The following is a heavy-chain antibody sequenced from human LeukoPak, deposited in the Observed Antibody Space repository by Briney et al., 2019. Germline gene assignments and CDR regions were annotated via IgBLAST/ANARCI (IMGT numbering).Heavy chain of an antibody. D-gene: IGHD1-26*01. CDR2: ISYDGSNK. Sequence: GGSLRLSCAASGFTFSSYAMHWVRQAPGKGLEWVAVISYDGSNKYYADSVKGRSTISRDNSKNTLYLQMNSLRAEDTAVYYCARDRVGATDYFGYWGQGTLVTVSS. J-gene: IGHJ4*02. CDR1: GFTFSSYA. V-gene: IGHV3-30-3*01. CDR3: ARDRVGATDYFGY.